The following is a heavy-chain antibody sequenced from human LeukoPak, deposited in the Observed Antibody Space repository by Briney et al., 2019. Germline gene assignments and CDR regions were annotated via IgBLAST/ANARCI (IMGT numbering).Heavy chain of an antibody. CDR1: GNSISNYA. Sequence: SVKVSCKASGNSISNYAVSWVRQAPGQGFEWMGGIVPIFGTADYAQKFQGRVTITADQSTSTTYMALSSLKSEDTATYYCTTRACHAGGCSSSFYHYYGLHFWGQGTTVSVSS. CDR3: TTRACHAGGCSSSFYHYYGLHF. D-gene: IGHD2-15*01. V-gene: IGHV1-69*13. CDR2: IVPIFGTA. J-gene: IGHJ6*02.